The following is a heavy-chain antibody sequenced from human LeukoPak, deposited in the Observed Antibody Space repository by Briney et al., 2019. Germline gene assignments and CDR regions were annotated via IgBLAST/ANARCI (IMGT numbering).Heavy chain of an antibody. CDR1: GYTFTSYG. Sequence: GASVKVSCKASGYTFTSYGISWVRQAPGLGLEWMGWISAYNGDTSYAQKLRGRVTMTTDTSTTTAYMELRSLRSDDTAVYYCARERQGLGYCSGGSCFDAFDIWGQGTMVTVSS. J-gene: IGHJ3*02. CDR2: ISAYNGDT. V-gene: IGHV1-18*01. D-gene: IGHD2-15*01. CDR3: ARERQGLGYCSGGSCFDAFDI.